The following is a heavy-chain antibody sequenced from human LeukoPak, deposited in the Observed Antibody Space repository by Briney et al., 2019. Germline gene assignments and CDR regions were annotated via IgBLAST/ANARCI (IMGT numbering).Heavy chain of an antibody. Sequence: SETLSLTCAVYGGSFSGYYWSWIRQPPGKRLEWIGEINHSGSTNYNPSLKSRVTISVDTSKNQFSLKLSSVTAADTAVYYCARGYCGSTSCYTGSNWFDPWGQGTLVTVSS. V-gene: IGHV4-34*01. CDR1: GGSFSGYY. CDR2: INHSGST. CDR3: ARGYCGSTSCYTGSNWFDP. D-gene: IGHD2-2*02. J-gene: IGHJ5*02.